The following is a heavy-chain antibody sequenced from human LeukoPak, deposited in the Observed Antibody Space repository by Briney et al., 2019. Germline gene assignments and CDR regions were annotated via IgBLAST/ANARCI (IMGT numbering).Heavy chain of an antibody. J-gene: IGHJ4*02. V-gene: IGHV3-30*19. CDR2: ITYDGSNE. D-gene: IGHD3-3*01. CDR1: GFTFSSYG. Sequence: SGRSLRLSCAASGFTFSSYGMHWVRQAPGKGLEWVAVITYDGSNEYYADSVKGRFTVSRDHSKNTLYLQMNSLRAEDTAVYYCARDLSGYYTTYYWRQGTLVTVSS. CDR3: ARDLSGYYTTYY.